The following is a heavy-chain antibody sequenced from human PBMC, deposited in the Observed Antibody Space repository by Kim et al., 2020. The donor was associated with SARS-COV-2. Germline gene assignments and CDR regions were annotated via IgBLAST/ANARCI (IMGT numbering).Heavy chain of an antibody. CDR2: T. Sequence: TYYADSVKGRFTIARDNSKNTLYLQMNSLRAEDTAIYYCAKGGIWNSQDFWGQGTLVTVSS. D-gene: IGHD1-7*01. V-gene: IGHV3-23*01. CDR3: AKGGIWNSQDF. J-gene: IGHJ4*02.